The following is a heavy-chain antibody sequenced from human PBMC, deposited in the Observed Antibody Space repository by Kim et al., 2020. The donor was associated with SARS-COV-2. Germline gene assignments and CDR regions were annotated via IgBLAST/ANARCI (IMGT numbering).Heavy chain of an antibody. J-gene: IGHJ5*02. V-gene: IGHV4-34*13. Sequence: PALKSRVTISVDTSKNQFSLRLISVTAADTAVYYCARGGSGWYEGNWFDPWGQGTLVTVSS. CDR3: ARGGSGWYEGNWFDP. D-gene: IGHD6-19*01.